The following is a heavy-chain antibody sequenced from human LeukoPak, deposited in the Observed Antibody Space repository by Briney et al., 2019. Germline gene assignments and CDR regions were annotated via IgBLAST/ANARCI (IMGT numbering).Heavy chain of an antibody. CDR2: IIPILGIA. CDR1: GFTFSSST. V-gene: IGHV1-69*02. Sequence: SVTVSCTASGFTFSSSTMQWVRQAPGQGLEWMGRIIPILGIANYAQKFQGRVTITVDTSTSTAYMELRSLRSDDTAVYYCALIPYCTTITCYFLDYWGQGTLVTVSS. CDR3: ALIPYCTTITCYFLDY. D-gene: IGHD2-8*01. J-gene: IGHJ4*02.